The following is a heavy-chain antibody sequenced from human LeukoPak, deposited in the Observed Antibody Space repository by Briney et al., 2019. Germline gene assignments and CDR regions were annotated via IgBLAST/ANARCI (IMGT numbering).Heavy chain of an antibody. V-gene: IGHV4-34*01. CDR3: ARGEPTNYDFWSGYPGTYYFDY. CDR2: INHSGST. J-gene: IGHJ4*02. D-gene: IGHD3-3*01. CDR1: GGSFSGYY. Sequence: PSETLSLTCAVYGGSFSGYYWSWIRQPPGKGLEWIGEINHSGSTNYNPSLKSRVTISVDTSKNQFSLKLSSVTAADTAVYYCARGEPTNYDFWSGYPGTYYFDYWGQGTLVAVSS.